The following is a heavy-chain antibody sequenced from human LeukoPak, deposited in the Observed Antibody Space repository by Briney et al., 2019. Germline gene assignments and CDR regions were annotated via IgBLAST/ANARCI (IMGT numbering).Heavy chain of an antibody. J-gene: IGHJ4*02. CDR2: ISGSGGST. Sequence: PGGSLRLSCAASGFTFSGYAMSWVRQAPGKGLEWVSGISGSGGSTYYADSVKGRFTVSRDNSKNTLYLQMNSLRADDTAVYYCAKGLIAAGGMFNYWGQGTLATVSS. D-gene: IGHD6-13*01. CDR3: AKGLIAAGGMFNY. V-gene: IGHV3-23*01. CDR1: GFTFSGYA.